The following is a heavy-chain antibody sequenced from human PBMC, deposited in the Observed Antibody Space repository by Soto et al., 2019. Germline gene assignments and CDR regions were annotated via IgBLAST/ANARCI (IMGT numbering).Heavy chain of an antibody. D-gene: IGHD6-13*01. CDR2: INAGNGNT. CDR3: ARERRVAAAGKPAWFDP. V-gene: IGHV1-3*01. J-gene: IGHJ5*02. Sequence: QVQLVQSGAEVKKPGASVKVSCKASGYTFTSYAMHWVRQAPGQRLEWMGWINAGNGNTKYSQKVIGSFTITSDTTASTAYMQLRSLRSEDTAVYYCARERRVAAAGKPAWFDPGGQGTLVTVSS. CDR1: GYTFTSYA.